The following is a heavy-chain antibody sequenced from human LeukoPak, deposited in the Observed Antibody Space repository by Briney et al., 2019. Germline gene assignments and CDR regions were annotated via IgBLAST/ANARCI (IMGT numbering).Heavy chain of an antibody. CDR1: GYTFTTYD. V-gene: IGHV1-8*01. Sequence: ASVKVSCKASGYTFTTYDINWVRQAPGQGLEWMGWMNPNSGNTGYTQKFQGRVTMTRNTSISTAYMELSSLRSEDTAVYYCVRGRGSGHKENWFDPWGQGTLVTVSS. CDR2: MNPNSGNT. J-gene: IGHJ5*02. D-gene: IGHD6-19*01. CDR3: VRGRGSGHKENWFDP.